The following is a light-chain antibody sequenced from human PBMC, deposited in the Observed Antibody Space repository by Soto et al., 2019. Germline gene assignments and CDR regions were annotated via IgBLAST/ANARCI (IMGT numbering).Light chain of an antibody. CDR1: SSDIGRYNY. CDR2: DVS. V-gene: IGLV2-14*03. Sequence: QSVLTQPASVSGSPGQSITISCTGTSSDIGRYNYVSWYQQHPDKAPNLIIYDVSDRPSGVSSRISGSKSGNTASLTISGLQAEDEADYYCSSYTSDSTLIFGGGTKLTVL. CDR3: SSYTSDSTLI. J-gene: IGLJ2*01.